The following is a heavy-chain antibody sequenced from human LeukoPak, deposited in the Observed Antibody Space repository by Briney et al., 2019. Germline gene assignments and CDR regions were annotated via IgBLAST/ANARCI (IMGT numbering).Heavy chain of an antibody. Sequence: GESLKISCKGSGYSFTSYWIGWVRQMPGKGLEWMGIIYPRDSDTRYSPSFQGQVTISADKSISTAYLQWSSLKASDTAIYYCARRGGSGAYKGDNFDYWGQGTLVTVSS. V-gene: IGHV5-51*01. CDR3: ARRGGSGAYKGDNFDY. J-gene: IGHJ4*02. CDR1: GYSFTSYW. D-gene: IGHD3-16*01. CDR2: IYPRDSDT.